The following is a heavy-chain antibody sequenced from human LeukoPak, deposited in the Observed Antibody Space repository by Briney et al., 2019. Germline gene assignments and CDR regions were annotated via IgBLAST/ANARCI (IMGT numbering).Heavy chain of an antibody. V-gene: IGHV3-30*02. CDR2: IRYDGSNK. J-gene: IGHJ5*02. CDR1: GFTFSSYG. CDR3: VLTGYRTNIYPFDP. D-gene: IGHD2-15*01. Sequence: GGSLRLSCAASGFTFSSYGMHWVRQAPGKGLEWVAFIRYDGSNKYYADSVKGRFTISRDNSKNTLYLQMNSLIAEDTATYYCVLTGYRTNIYPFDPWGQGSLVTVSS.